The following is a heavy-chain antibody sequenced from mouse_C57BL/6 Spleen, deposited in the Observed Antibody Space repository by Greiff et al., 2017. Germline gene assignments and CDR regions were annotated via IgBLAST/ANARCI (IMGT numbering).Heavy chain of an antibody. CDR2: ILPGSGRT. CDR1: GYTFTGYW. CDR3: ARVARYSNYAEFAY. V-gene: IGHV1-9*01. Sequence: QVQLQQSGAELMKPGASVKLSCKASGYTFTGYWIEWVKQRPGHGLEWIGEILPGSGRTNYNAKFKGKATFTVDTSSNTAYMQLRSLTTEDSAIVYCARVARYSNYAEFAYWGHGTLVTVSA. D-gene: IGHD2-5*01. J-gene: IGHJ3*01.